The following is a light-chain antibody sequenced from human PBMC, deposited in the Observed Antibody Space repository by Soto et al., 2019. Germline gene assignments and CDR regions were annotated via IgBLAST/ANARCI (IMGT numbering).Light chain of an antibody. J-gene: IGLJ3*02. CDR2: EVR. CDR1: SSDVGGYNH. V-gene: IGLV2-14*01. CDR3: CSYTSSSIWV. Sequence: QSALTQPASVSGSPGQSITISCTGTSSDVGGYNHVSWYQQHPGKAPKLIIYEVRNRPSGVSNRLSGSKSGNTASLTISGLQADDEADYYCCSYTSSSIWVFGRGTKLTVL.